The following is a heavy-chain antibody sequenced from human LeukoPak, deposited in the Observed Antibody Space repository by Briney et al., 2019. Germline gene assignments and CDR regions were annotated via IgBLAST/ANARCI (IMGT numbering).Heavy chain of an antibody. V-gene: IGHV4-30-4*01. J-gene: IGHJ4*02. Sequence: SQTLSLTCTVSGGSISSGDYYWSWIRQPPGKGLEWIGYIYYSGSTYYNPSLKSRVTISVDTSKNQFSLKLSSVTAADTAVYYCANDLLEWPSSGYFDYWGQGTLVTVSS. CDR2: IYYSGST. CDR1: GGSISSGDYY. D-gene: IGHD3-3*01. CDR3: ANDLLEWPSSGYFDY.